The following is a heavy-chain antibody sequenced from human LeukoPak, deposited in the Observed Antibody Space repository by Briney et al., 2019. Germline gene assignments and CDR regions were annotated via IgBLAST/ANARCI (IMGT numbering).Heavy chain of an antibody. J-gene: IGHJ4*02. CDR2: IYHSGST. V-gene: IGHV4-39*07. CDR3: ARKYCSGGSCYSVDY. CDR1: GGSISSGSYY. Sequence: SETLSLTCSVSGGSISSGSYYWNWIRQPAGKGLEWIGSIYHSGSTYYNPSLKSRVTISVDTSKNQFSLKLSSVTAADTAVYYCARKYCSGGSCYSVDYWGQGTLVTVSS. D-gene: IGHD2-15*01.